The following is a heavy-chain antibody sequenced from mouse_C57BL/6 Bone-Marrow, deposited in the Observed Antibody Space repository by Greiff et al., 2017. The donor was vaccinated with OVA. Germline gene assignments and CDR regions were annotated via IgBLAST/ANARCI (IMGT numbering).Heavy chain of an antibody. Sequence: VQLQQSGPELVKPGASVKIPCKASGYTFTDYNMDWVKQSHGKSLEWIGDINPNNGGTIYNQKFKGKATLTVDKSSSTAYMELRSLTSEDTAVYYCAREGGDYDWFAYWGQGTLVTVSA. CDR3: AREGGDYDWFAY. D-gene: IGHD2-4*01. CDR1: GYTFTDYN. CDR2: INPNNGGT. V-gene: IGHV1-18*01. J-gene: IGHJ3*01.